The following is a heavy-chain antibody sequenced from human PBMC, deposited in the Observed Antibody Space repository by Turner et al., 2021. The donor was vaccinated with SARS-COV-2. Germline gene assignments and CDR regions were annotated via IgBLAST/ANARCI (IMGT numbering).Heavy chain of an antibody. CDR2: ISWNSGSI. CDR3: VKDLGYSSGGMDV. V-gene: IGHV3-9*01. CDR1: GFTFDDYA. D-gene: IGHD6-19*01. Sequence: EVQLMESGGGLVQPGRSLRLSCAASGFTFDDYAMHWVRQAPGKGLEWVSGISWNSGSIGYADSVKGRFTISRDNAKNSLYLQMNSLRVEDTALYYCVKDLGYSSGGMDVWGQGTTVTVSS. J-gene: IGHJ6*02.